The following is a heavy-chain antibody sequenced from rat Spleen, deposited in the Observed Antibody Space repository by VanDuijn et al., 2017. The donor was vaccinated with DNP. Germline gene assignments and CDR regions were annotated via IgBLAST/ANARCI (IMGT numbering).Heavy chain of an antibody. CDR2: ISYAGGST. Sequence: EVQLVESGGGLVQPGRSLKLSCTASGFTFSDYYMAWVRQAPTKGLELVAYISYAGGSTYHGDSVKGRFTISRDNAKSTLYLQMDSLRSEGTAXXXCAXXDYXSXGAXXXWGQGSXVTVSS. V-gene: IGHV5-20*01. D-gene: IGHD1-11*01. CDR1: GFTFSDYY. CDR3: AXXDYXSXGAXXX. J-gene: IGHJ4*01.